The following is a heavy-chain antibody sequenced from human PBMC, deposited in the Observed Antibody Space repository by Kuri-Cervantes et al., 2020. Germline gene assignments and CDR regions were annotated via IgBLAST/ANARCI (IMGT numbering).Heavy chain of an antibody. J-gene: IGHJ4*02. CDR1: GGSISSYY. V-gene: IGHV4-59*13. D-gene: IGHD3-9*01. CDR3: ARFGDYDILTGFDY. Sequence: SEPLSLTCTVSGGSISSYYWSWIRQPPGKGLEWIGYIYYSGSTNYNPSLKSRVTISVDTSKNQFSLQLSSVTAADTAVYYCARFGDYDILTGFDYWGQGTLVTVSS. CDR2: IYYSGST.